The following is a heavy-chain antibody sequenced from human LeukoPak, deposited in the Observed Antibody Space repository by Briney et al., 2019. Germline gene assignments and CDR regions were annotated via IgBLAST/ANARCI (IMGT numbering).Heavy chain of an antibody. D-gene: IGHD3-10*01. J-gene: IGHJ4*02. CDR1: GGSISSYY. CDR2: IYNSGST. V-gene: IGHV4-4*07. CDR3: ARDSSAGFPVDY. Sequence: SETLSLTCTVSGGSISSYYWSWIRQPAGKGLEWIGHIYNSGSTNYNPSLKSRVTMSVDTSKNQFSLNLSSVTAADTAVYYCARDSSAGFPVDYWGQGTLVTVSS.